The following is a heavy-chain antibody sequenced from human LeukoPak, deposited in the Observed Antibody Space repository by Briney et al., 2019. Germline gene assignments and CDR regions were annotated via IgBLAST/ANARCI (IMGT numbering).Heavy chain of an antibody. Sequence: GASVKVSCKASGYTFTGYYMHWVRQAPGQGLEWMGWINPNSGGTNYAQKFQGRVTMTRDTFISTAYMELSRLRSDDTAVYYCARDRRGGSSSLVDYWGQGTLVTVSS. CDR3: ARDRRGGSSSLVDY. D-gene: IGHD6-6*01. CDR2: INPNSGGT. CDR1: GYTFTGYY. J-gene: IGHJ4*02. V-gene: IGHV1-2*02.